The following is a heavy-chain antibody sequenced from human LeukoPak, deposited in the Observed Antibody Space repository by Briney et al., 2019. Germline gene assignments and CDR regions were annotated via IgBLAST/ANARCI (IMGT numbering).Heavy chain of an antibody. CDR3: AREGGDYGDYYFDY. CDR2: IYYSGST. Sequence: SETLSLTCTVSGGSISSYYWSWIRQPPGKGLEWIGYIYYSGSTNYNPSPKSRVTISVDTSKNQFSLKLSSVTAADTAVYYCAREGGDYGDYYFDYWGQGTLVTVSS. J-gene: IGHJ4*02. CDR1: GGSISSYY. V-gene: IGHV4-59*01. D-gene: IGHD4-17*01.